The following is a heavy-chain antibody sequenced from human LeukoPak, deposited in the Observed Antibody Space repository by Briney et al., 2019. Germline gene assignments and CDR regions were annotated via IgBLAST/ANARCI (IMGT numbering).Heavy chain of an antibody. CDR3: ARDWQLLPFDY. CDR1: AFTFGDYT. J-gene: IGHJ4*02. D-gene: IGHD6-6*01. V-gene: IGHV3-48*01. CDR2: ISSRGDTI. Sequence: GGSLRLSCTASAFTFGDYTMSWVRQAPGKGLEWVSSISSRGDTIDYADSVKGRFTISRDNAKNSLYLQMNSLRAEDTAVYYCARDWQLLPFDYWGQGTLVTVSS.